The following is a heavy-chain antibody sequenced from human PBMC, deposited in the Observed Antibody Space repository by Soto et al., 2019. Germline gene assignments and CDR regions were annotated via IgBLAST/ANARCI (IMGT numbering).Heavy chain of an antibody. Sequence: QVRLVESGGGVVQPGSSLRLSCAASGFTFISHGMHWVRQAPGKGLEWVALISYDGRDKYYADSVEGRFTISRDNSKKTVYLQLSSLRPEDTAVYYCAKGQGRIYNPFDYWGQGTLVTVSS. CDR2: ISYDGRDK. J-gene: IGHJ4*02. CDR3: AKGQGRIYNPFDY. CDR1: GFTFISHG. V-gene: IGHV3-30*18. D-gene: IGHD1-1*01.